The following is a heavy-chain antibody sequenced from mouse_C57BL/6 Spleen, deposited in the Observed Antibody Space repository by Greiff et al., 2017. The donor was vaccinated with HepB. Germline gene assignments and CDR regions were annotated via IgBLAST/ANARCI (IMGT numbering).Heavy chain of an antibody. Sequence: EVKLQQSGGDLVKPGGSLKLSCAASGFTFSSYGMSWVRQTPDKRLEWVATISSGGSYTYYPDSVKGRFTISRDNAKNTLYLQMSSLKSEDTAMYYCARHDGYGYAMDYWGQGTSVTVSS. CDR3: ARHDGYGYAMDY. J-gene: IGHJ4*01. D-gene: IGHD2-3*01. CDR1: GFTFSSYG. CDR2: ISSGGSYT. V-gene: IGHV5-6*01.